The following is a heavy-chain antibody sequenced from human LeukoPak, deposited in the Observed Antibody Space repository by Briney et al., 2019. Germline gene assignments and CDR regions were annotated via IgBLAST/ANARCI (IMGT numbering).Heavy chain of an antibody. Sequence: GASGKVSCKASDSTFTSYGTSWVRQAPGHGLEGRGWISAYNGNRDYAQNFQGSVTMNTDTSTSTAYMELRSQRSDDTAGYYCARELSGGIGADNWGQGTLVTVSS. CDR1: DSTFTSYG. CDR3: ARELSGGIGADN. D-gene: IGHD3-10*01. CDR2: ISAYNGNR. J-gene: IGHJ1*01. V-gene: IGHV1-18*01.